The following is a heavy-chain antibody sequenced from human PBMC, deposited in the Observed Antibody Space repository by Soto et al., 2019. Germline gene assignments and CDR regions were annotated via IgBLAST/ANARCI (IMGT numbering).Heavy chain of an antibody. CDR3: ARDDFENIVVVPAAMVMRYYYGMDV. CDR2: ISSSSSTI. Sequence: GGSLRLSCAASGFTFSSYSMNWVRQAPGKGLEWVSYISSSSSTIYYADSVKGRFTISRDNAKNSLYLQMNSLRDEDTAVYYCARDDFENIVVVPAAMVMRYYYGMDVWGQGTTVTVSS. D-gene: IGHD2-2*01. J-gene: IGHJ6*02. CDR1: GFTFSSYS. V-gene: IGHV3-48*02.